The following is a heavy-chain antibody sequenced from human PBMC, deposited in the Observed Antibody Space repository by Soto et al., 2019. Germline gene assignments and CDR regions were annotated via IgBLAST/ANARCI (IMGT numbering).Heavy chain of an antibody. D-gene: IGHD3-3*01. CDR2: INPNSGGT. Sequence: GASVKVSCKASGYTFTGYYMHWVRQAPGQGLEWMGWINPNSGGTNYAQKFQGRVTMTRDTSISTAYMELSRLRSDDTAVYYCARGGYDFWGPIPPYYYYGMDVWGQGTTVTVSS. J-gene: IGHJ6*02. CDR1: GYTFTGYY. V-gene: IGHV1-2*02. CDR3: ARGGYDFWGPIPPYYYYGMDV.